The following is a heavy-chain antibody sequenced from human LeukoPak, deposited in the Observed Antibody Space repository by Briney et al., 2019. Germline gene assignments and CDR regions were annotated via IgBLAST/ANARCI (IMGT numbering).Heavy chain of an antibody. Sequence: GGSLRLSCAASGFTFSSYSMNWVRQAPGKGLEWVSSISSSSSYIYYADSVKGRFTISRDNAKNSLYLQMNSLRAEDTAVYYCARAFMVRGVILKYYFDYWGQGNLVTVSS. D-gene: IGHD3-10*01. CDR3: ARAFMVRGVILKYYFDY. CDR1: GFTFSSYS. V-gene: IGHV3-21*01. CDR2: ISSSSSYI. J-gene: IGHJ4*02.